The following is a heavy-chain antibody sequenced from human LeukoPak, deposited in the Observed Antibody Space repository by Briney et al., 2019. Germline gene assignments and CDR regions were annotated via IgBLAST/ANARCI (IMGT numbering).Heavy chain of an antibody. D-gene: IGHD3-3*01. V-gene: IGHV3-30-3*01. Sequence: HSGGSLRLSCAASGFTFSSYAMHWVRQAPGKGLEWVAVISYDGSNKYYADSVKGRFTISRDNSKNTLYLQMNSLRAEDTAVYYCARDMRSGITLFGVVITGFDPWGQGTLVTVSS. CDR3: ARDMRSGITLFGVVITGFDP. J-gene: IGHJ5*02. CDR2: ISYDGSNK. CDR1: GFTFSSYA.